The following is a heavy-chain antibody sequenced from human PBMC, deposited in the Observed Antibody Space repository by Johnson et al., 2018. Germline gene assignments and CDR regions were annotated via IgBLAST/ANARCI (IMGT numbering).Heavy chain of an antibody. J-gene: IGHJ1*01. CDR1: GFTFSSYA. CDR2: IKQDGSEK. V-gene: IGHV3-7*03. CDR3: ARANYYDSSGYNVGFQH. D-gene: IGHD3-22*01. Sequence: VQLVQSGGGVVQPGRSLRLSCAASGFTFSSYAMHWIRQAPDKGLEWVANIKQDGSEKYYVDSVKGRFTISRDNAKNSLYLQMNSLRAEDTAVYYCARANYYDSSGYNVGFQHWGQGTLVTVSS.